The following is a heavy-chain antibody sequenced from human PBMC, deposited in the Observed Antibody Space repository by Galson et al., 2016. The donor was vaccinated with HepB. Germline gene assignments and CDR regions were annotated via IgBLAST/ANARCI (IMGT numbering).Heavy chain of an antibody. CDR1: GFIFSSYW. V-gene: IGHV3-7*01. D-gene: IGHD6-19*01. J-gene: IGHJ4*02. CDR3: ARDGSGWLFDS. Sequence: SMRLSCAASGFIFSSYWMNWVRQAPGKGLEWVGNIKRDGSEKYYVDSVKGRFTISRDNAKNSLYLQMNSLRAEDTAVYYCARDGSGWLFDSWGQGTLVTVSS. CDR2: IKRDGSEK.